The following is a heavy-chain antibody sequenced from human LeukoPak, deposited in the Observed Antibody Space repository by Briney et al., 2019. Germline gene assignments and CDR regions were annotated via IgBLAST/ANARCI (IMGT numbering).Heavy chain of an antibody. CDR1: GFTFSSYG. D-gene: IGHD3-22*01. V-gene: IGHV3-21*03. Sequence: GGSLRLSCAASGFTFSSYGMNWVRQAPGKGLEWVSSISSSGSYIYYADSVKGRFTISRDNAKNSLYLQMNSLRAEHRAVYYCARLDSRGYQPPFDYWGQGTLVTVSS. CDR2: ISSSGSYI. CDR3: ARLDSRGYQPPFDY. J-gene: IGHJ4*02.